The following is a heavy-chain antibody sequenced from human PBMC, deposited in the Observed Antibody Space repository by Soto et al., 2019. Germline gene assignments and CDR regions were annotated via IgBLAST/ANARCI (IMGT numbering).Heavy chain of an antibody. V-gene: IGHV4-59*08. CDR1: GGSIGTYY. D-gene: IGHD3-9*01. CDR3: ARHPGYYDILTGYSTYYIDY. J-gene: IGHJ4*02. Sequence: SETLSLTCTVSGGSIGTYYWSWIRQPPGKGLEWIGYIYYRGNTNYNPSLKGRVTISLDTPKNQFSLKLSSVTAADTAVYYCARHPGYYDILTGYSTYYIDYWGQVILVTVSS. CDR2: IYYRGNT.